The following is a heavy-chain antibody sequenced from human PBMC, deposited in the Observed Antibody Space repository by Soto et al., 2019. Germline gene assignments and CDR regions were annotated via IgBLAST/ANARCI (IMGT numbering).Heavy chain of an antibody. Sequence: QVQLVESGGGVVQPGRSLRLSCVVSGFSFSTYAMNWVRQAPGKGLEWVAVIWYDGNSQYYADSVKGRFTISRDNSKNTVYLQMNTLRAEDTAVYFCARSTVFGMVAIDYWGQGTLVAVSS. CDR1: GFSFSTYA. D-gene: IGHD3-3*01. V-gene: IGHV3-33*01. J-gene: IGHJ4*02. CDR2: IWYDGNSQ. CDR3: ARSTVFGMVAIDY.